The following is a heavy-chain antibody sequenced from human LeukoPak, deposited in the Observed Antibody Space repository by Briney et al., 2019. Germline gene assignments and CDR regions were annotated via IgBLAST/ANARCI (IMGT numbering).Heavy chain of an antibody. CDR3: ARASGLRSFTLIS. D-gene: IGHD3-3*01. Sequence: GGSLRLSCAASGFTFTSYAMNWVRQAPGKGLEWVSRISDDTAGTNYADSVKGRFTISRDNSKNTLYLQMNSLRAEDTAVYYCARASGLRSFTLISWGLGTLVTVSS. V-gene: IGHV3-23*01. CDR1: GFTFTSYA. J-gene: IGHJ5*02. CDR2: ISDDTAGT.